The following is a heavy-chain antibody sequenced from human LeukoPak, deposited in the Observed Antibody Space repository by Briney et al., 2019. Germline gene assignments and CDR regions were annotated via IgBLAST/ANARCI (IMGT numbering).Heavy chain of an antibody. D-gene: IGHD1-14*01. CDR2: ISPNTGGT. J-gene: IGHJ4*02. V-gene: IGHV1-2*02. CDR3: ARGNPTAVFID. CDR1: GYTFTSYD. Sequence: ASVKVSCKASGYTFTSYDINWVRQAPGQGLDWMGWISPNTGGTDHAQKFQDRVTLTRDTSISTAYMDLSSLRYDDTAVYFCARGNPTAVFIDWGEGTLVTVSS.